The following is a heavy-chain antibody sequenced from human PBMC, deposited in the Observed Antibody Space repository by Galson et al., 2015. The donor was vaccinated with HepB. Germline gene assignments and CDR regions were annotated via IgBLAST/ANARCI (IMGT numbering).Heavy chain of an antibody. J-gene: IGHJ4*02. V-gene: IGHV3-74*01. D-gene: IGHD2-2*01. CDR2: INSDGSST. CDR3: ARASLRAVKSIDY. CDR1: GFTFSSYW. Sequence: SLRLSCAASGFTFSSYWMHWVRQAPGKGLVWVSRINSDGSSTSCADSVKGRFTISRDNAKNTLYLQMNSLRAEDTAVYYCARASLRAVKSIDYWGQGTLVTVSS.